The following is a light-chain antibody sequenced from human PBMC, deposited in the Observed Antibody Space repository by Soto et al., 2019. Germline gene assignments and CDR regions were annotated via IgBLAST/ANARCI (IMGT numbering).Light chain of an antibody. J-gene: IGKJ3*01. Sequence: DIQMTQSPSSLSASVGDRVTITCQASQGISNSLNWYQVKLGKAPKLLIYDASNLETGVPSRLSGSGSGTDFTFTISSLQPEDVGTYYCQQYGNLPFTFGPGNKVAIK. V-gene: IGKV1-33*01. CDR1: QGISNS. CDR2: DAS. CDR3: QQYGNLPFT.